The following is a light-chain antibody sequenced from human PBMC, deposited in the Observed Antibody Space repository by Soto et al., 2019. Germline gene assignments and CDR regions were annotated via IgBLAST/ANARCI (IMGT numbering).Light chain of an antibody. J-gene: IGKJ4*01. CDR1: QSISSW. V-gene: IGKV1-5*01. CDR3: QQHNTYPLT. CDR2: AAS. Sequence: DIQMTHSPSTLSASVGDRVTITCRASQSISSWLAWYQQKPGKAPKLLIYAASSLESGVPSRFSGSASGTEFTLTISSLQPDDFATYCCQQHNTYPLTFGGGTKVDIK.